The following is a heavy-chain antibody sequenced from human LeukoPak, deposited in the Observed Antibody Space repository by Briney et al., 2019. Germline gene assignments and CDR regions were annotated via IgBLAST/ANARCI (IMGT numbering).Heavy chain of an antibody. CDR1: GLTFSSYA. J-gene: IGHJ4*02. CDR2: ISGSGGST. CDR3: AKDLMKITMMGLPSMRPHLLFDY. Sequence: PGGSLRFSCAASGLTFSSYAMSWVRQAPGKGLEWVSAISGSGGSTYSADSVKGRFTISRDNSKNTLYLQMNSLRAEDTAVYYCAKDLMKITMMGLPSMRPHLLFDYWGQGTLVTVSS. V-gene: IGHV3-23*01. D-gene: IGHD3-22*01.